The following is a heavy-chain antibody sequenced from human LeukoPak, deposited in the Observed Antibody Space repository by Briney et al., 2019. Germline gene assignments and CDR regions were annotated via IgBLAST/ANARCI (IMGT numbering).Heavy chain of an antibody. V-gene: IGHV1-24*01. D-gene: IGHD3-10*01. CDR3: ATGLKYYYGSGDNY. CDR2: FDPEDGET. Sequence: ASVKVSCKVSGYTRTELSMHWVRQAPGKGLEWMGGFDPEDGETIYAQKFQGRVTMTEDTSTDTAYMELSSLRSEDTAVYYCATGLKYYYGSGDNYWGQGTLVTVSS. J-gene: IGHJ4*02. CDR1: GYTRTELS.